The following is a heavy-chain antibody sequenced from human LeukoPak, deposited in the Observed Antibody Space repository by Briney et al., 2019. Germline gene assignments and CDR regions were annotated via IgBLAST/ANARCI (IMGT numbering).Heavy chain of an antibody. V-gene: IGHV1-8*01. CDR3: ARGSYYYGSNDY. CDR2: INPNSGNT. Sequence: ASVKVSCKASGYTFTSYDINWVRQATGQGLEWMGWINPNSGNTGYAQKFQGRVTMTRNTSISTAHMELSSLRSEDTAVYYCARGSYYYGSNDYWGQGTLVTVSS. J-gene: IGHJ4*02. D-gene: IGHD3-10*01. CDR1: GYTFTSYD.